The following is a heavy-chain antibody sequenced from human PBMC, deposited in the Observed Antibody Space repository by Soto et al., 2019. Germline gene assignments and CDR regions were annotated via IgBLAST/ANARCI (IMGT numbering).Heavy chain of an antibody. V-gene: IGHV3-33*06. J-gene: IGHJ4*02. Sequence: QVQLVESGGGVVQPGRSLRLSCAASGFTFSSYGMHWIRQAPGKGLEWVAVIWYDGSNKYYADSVKGRFTISRDNSKNTLYLQMNSLRAEDTAVYYCAKGGYYDSSGYLLDYWGQGTLVTVSS. CDR2: IWYDGSNK. CDR1: GFTFSSYG. D-gene: IGHD3-22*01. CDR3: AKGGYYDSSGYLLDY.